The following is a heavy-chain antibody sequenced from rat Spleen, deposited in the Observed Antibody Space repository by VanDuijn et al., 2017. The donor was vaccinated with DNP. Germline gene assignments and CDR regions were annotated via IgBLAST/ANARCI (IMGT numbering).Heavy chain of an antibody. CDR1: GHSITNSYR. CDR3: ASTQFSGDVNWFAY. Sequence: EVQLQESGPGLVKPSQSLSLTCSVTGHSITNSYRWNWIRKFPGKKLEWMGYINSAGNTRYNPSLKSRISVTRDISKNQFFLQVNSVTTEDTATYYCASTQFSGDVNWFAYCGPGTLVTVSS. V-gene: IGHV3-3*01. D-gene: IGHD1-1*01. J-gene: IGHJ3*01. CDR2: INSAGNT.